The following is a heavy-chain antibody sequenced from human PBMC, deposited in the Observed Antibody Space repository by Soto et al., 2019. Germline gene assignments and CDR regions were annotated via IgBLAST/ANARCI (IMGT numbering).Heavy chain of an antibody. Sequence: QVQLQESGPGLVKPSQTLSLTCTVSGGSISSGGYYWRWIRQHPGKGLEWIGYIYYSGSTYHNPSLKSRVTISVDTSKNQFSLKLSSVTAADTAVYYCARWVGATSFDYWGQGTLVTVSS. CDR2: IYYSGST. D-gene: IGHD1-26*01. CDR1: GGSISSGGYY. V-gene: IGHV4-31*03. CDR3: ARWVGATSFDY. J-gene: IGHJ4*02.